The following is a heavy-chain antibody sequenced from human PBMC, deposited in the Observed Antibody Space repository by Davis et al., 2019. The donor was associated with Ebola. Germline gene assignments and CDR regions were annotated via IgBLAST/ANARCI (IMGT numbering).Heavy chain of an antibody. CDR3: ARDVLGYSYGYALIGY. V-gene: IGHV3-21*01. CDR2: ISSSSSYI. Sequence: GESLKISCAASGFTFSSYSMNWVRQAPGKGLVWVSSISSSSSYIYYADSVKGRFTISRDNAKNSLYLQMNSLRAEDTAVYYCARDVLGYSYGYALIGYWGQGTLVTVSS. CDR1: GFTFSSYS. J-gene: IGHJ4*02. D-gene: IGHD5-18*01.